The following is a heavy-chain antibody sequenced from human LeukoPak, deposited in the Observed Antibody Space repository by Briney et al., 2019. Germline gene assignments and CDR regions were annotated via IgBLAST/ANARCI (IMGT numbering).Heavy chain of an antibody. CDR1: GGSISSGDYY. J-gene: IGHJ4*02. CDR2: IYYSGST. D-gene: IGHD3-10*01. CDR3: ARDGVYGSGSSY. V-gene: IGHV4-30-4*01. Sequence: PSETLSLTCTVSGGSISSGDYYWSWIRQPPGKGLEWIGYIYYSGSTYYNPSLKSRVTISVDTSKNQFSLKLSSVTAADTAVYYCARDGVYGSGSSYWGQGTLVTVSS.